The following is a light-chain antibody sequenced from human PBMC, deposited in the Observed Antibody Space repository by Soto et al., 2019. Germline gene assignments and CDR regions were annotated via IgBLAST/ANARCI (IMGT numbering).Light chain of an antibody. V-gene: IGKV1-5*03. J-gene: IGKJ2*01. Sequence: DFQMTQSPSTLSASVGDGVTITCRASQSIGSGLAWYQQQPGKAPKLLIYKATTLQRGVSSRFSGSGSGTDFSLTISSLQPADSATYYCQQYHDFQYTFGQGTKLEI. CDR3: QQYHDFQYT. CDR2: KAT. CDR1: QSIGSG.